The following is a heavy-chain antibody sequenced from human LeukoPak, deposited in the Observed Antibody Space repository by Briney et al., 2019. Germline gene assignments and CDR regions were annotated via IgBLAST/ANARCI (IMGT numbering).Heavy chain of an antibody. CDR2: INPSGGST. Sequence: ASVKVFCKASGYTFTSYYIHWVRQPPGQGLEWMGIINPSGGSTSYAEKFQGRVTITRDTSTSTGYMELSSLRSEDTAVYYCARALVGATSWFDPWGQGTLVTVSS. D-gene: IGHD1-26*01. J-gene: IGHJ5*02. V-gene: IGHV1-46*01. CDR1: GYTFTSYY. CDR3: ARALVGATSWFDP.